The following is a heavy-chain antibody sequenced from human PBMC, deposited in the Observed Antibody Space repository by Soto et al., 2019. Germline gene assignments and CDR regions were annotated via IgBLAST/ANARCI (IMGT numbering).Heavy chain of an antibody. CDR2: VTSGGGET. V-gene: IGHV3-23*01. Sequence: QAQGKGRVWVSTVTSGGGETSYADSVKGRFTISRDDSKNTLYLQMNSLRAEDTAVYYCAKGSFYDGSGSYYADDYWGQGT. CDR3: AKGSFYDGSGSYYADDY. D-gene: IGHD3-10*01. J-gene: IGHJ4*02.